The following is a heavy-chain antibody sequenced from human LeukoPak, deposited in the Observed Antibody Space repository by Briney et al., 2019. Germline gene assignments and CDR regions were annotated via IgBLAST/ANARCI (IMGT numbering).Heavy chain of an antibody. CDR2: INPNSGGT. CDR3: ARDLPPGGSGSISGFDY. CDR1: GYTFTGYY. D-gene: IGHD3-10*01. J-gene: IGHJ4*02. Sequence: ALVKVSCKASGYTFTGYYMHWVRQAPGQGLEWMGWINPNSGGTNYAQKFQGRVTMTRDTSISTAYMELSRLRSDDTAVYYCARDLPPGGSGSISGFDYWGQGTLVTVSS. V-gene: IGHV1-2*02.